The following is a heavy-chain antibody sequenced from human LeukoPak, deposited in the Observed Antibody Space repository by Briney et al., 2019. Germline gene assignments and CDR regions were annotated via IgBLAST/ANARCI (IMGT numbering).Heavy chain of an antibody. CDR2: ISYDGSNK. J-gene: IGHJ4*02. Sequence: PGGSLRLSCAASGFTFSSYGMHWVRQAPGKGLEWVAVISYDGSNKYYADSVKGRFTISRDNSKNTLYLQMNSLRAEDTAVYYCAKHPASYYDFWSGSFDYWGQGTLVTVSS. CDR1: GFTFSSYG. D-gene: IGHD3-3*01. CDR3: AKHPASYYDFWSGSFDY. V-gene: IGHV3-30*18.